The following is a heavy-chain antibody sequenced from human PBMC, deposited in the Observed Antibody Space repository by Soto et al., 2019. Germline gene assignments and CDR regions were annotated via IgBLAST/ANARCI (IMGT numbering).Heavy chain of an antibody. CDR2: VSGGGDHT. J-gene: IGHJ1*01. CDR1: GFTFSTYA. D-gene: IGHD1-26*01. V-gene: IGHV3-23*01. CDR3: AKSGFADLEY. Sequence: EVQLLQSGGGLVQPGGSLRLSCAASGFTFSTYAMAWVRQAPGKGLEWVSTVSGGGDHTYYAASVKGRSTISRDASKNTLYLQMDSLRVEDTAVYYCAKSGFADLEYWGQGALVTVSS.